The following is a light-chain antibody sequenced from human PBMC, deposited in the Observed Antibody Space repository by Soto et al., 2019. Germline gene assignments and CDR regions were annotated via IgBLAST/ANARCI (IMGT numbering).Light chain of an antibody. V-gene: IGKV3D-15*01. J-gene: IGKJ4*01. Sequence: EIVMTQSPATLSVSPGERATLSCRASQSVDINLAWYQQKPGQAPRLLIFGASTRATGIPARFSGSGSGTDVTLTISSLQSEDFGVYFCQQYDKWPLTFGGGTKVEIK. CDR2: GAS. CDR3: QQYDKWPLT. CDR1: QSVDIN.